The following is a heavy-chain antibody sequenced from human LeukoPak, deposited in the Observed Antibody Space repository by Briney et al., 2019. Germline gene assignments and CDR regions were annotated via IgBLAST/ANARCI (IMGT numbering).Heavy chain of an antibody. CDR1: GFTFSSYS. J-gene: IGHJ2*01. CDR2: ISSSSSTI. Sequence: GGSLRLSCAASGFTFSSYSMNWVRQAPGKGLEWVSYISSSSSTIYYADSVKGRFTISRDNAKNSLYLQMNSLRAEDTAVYYCARGSLYSTVPPRYFDLWGRGTLVTVSS. CDR3: ARGSLYSTVPPRYFDL. V-gene: IGHV3-48*01. D-gene: IGHD4-11*01.